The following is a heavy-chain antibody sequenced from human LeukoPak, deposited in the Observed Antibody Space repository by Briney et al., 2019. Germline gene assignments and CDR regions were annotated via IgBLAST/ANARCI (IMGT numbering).Heavy chain of an antibody. CDR2: INHSEST. J-gene: IGHJ3*02. CDR3: ARDRPSNYYDSSGSRWHHAFDI. CDR1: GGSFSGYY. Sequence: SETLSLTCAVYGGSFSGYYWSWIRQPPGKGLEWIGEINHSESTNYNPSLKSRVTISVDTSKNQFSLKLNSVTAADTAVYYCARDRPSNYYDSSGSRWHHAFDIWGQGTMVTVSS. D-gene: IGHD3-22*01. V-gene: IGHV4-34*01.